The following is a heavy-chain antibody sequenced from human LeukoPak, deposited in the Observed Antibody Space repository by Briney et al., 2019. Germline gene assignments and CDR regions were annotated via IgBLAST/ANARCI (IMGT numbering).Heavy chain of an antibody. CDR1: GYSFSSYW. CDR3: ARRSSSGGYYFDD. CDR2: IYPYDSDI. V-gene: IGHV5-51*01. J-gene: IGHJ4*02. Sequence: GESLKISCKGSGYSFSSYWIGWVRQMPGKGPEWMVVIYPYDSDIKYGPSFEGQVTISADKSNNAAYLQWSSLKASDTGMYYCARRSSSGGYYFDDWGQGTLVSVSS. D-gene: IGHD3-16*01.